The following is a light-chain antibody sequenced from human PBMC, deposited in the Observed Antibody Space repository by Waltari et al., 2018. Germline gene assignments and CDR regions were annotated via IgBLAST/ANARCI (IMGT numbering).Light chain of an antibody. J-gene: IGKJ5*01. CDR2: DAF. CDR1: QSVVSY. CDR3: QQRYSWPPIT. Sequence: EIVLTQSPATRSLSPGERATLSCRASQSVVSYLAWYQQKPGQAPRLLIYDAFNRATGTPARFSGSGSGTDFTLTISSLEPEDFAVYYCQQRYSWPPITFGQGTRLVIK. V-gene: IGKV3-11*01.